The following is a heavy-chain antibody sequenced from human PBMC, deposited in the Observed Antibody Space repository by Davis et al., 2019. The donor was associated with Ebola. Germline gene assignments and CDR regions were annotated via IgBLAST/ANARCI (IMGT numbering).Heavy chain of an antibody. D-gene: IGHD5-24*01. CDR2: INPDGSFT. J-gene: IGHJ4*02. Sequence: GESLKISCAASGFTFSSYWMHWVRQAPGKGLVWVSRINPDGSFTDYADSVKGRFSISRDSTSNTLYLQMNSLRAEDTAVYYCARHSRGYNYPYPFSYWGQGTLVTVSS. V-gene: IGHV3-74*01. CDR3: ARHSRGYNYPYPFSY. CDR1: GFTFSSYW.